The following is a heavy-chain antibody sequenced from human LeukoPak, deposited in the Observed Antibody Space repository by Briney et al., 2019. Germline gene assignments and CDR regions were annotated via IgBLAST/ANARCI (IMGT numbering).Heavy chain of an antibody. V-gene: IGHV3-33*01. D-gene: IGHD4-17*01. Sequence: GTSLRLSCAASGFVFSTYGMHWVRQAPGKGLEWVAVIWSHGNTKKYADSVTGRFTISRDNSKNTLYLEMNTLRAEDTAVYYCARDDDYDDHNTFDMWDHGTMVTVSS. J-gene: IGHJ3*02. CDR2: IWSHGNTK. CDR1: GFVFSTYG. CDR3: ARDDDYDDHNTFDM.